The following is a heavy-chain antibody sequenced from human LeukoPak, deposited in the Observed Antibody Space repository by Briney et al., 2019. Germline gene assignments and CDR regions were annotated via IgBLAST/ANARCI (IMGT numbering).Heavy chain of an antibody. D-gene: IGHD6-19*01. V-gene: IGHV1-2*02. CDR1: GYTFTGYY. J-gene: IGHJ5*02. Sequence: ASLKVSCKASGYTFTGYYMHWVRQAPGQGLEWMGWINPNSGGTNYAQKFQGRVTMTRDTSISTAYMELSRLRSDDTAVYYCAYVAVAAYVNWFDPWGQGTLVTVSS. CDR3: AYVAVAAYVNWFDP. CDR2: INPNSGGT.